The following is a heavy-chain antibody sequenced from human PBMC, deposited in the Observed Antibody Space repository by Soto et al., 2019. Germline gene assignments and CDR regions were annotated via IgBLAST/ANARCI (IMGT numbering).Heavy chain of an antibody. CDR3: ARGAYSDSSGYDGIFEY. Sequence: ASVKVSCKTSGYNFINYYIHWVRQAPGQGLEWMGIINPSGGSTTYAQKFQGRVTMTRDTSTSTVSMELSSLRSEDTAMYYCARGAYSDSSGYDGIFEYWG. CDR2: INPSGGST. V-gene: IGHV1-46*01. D-gene: IGHD3-22*01. J-gene: IGHJ4*01. CDR1: GYNFINYY.